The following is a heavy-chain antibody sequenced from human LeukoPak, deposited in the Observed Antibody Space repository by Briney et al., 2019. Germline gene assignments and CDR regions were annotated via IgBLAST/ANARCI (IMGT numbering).Heavy chain of an antibody. CDR2: IYHSGNT. D-gene: IGHD5-18*01. Sequence: SETPSLTCAVSGGSISSSNWWSWVRQPPGKGLEWIGEIYHSGNTNYNPSLKSRVTISVDKSKNQFSLKLSTVTAADTAMYYCARDEANTATLDYWGQGTLVTVSS. V-gene: IGHV4-4*02. CDR1: GGSISSSNW. J-gene: IGHJ4*02. CDR3: ARDEANTATLDY.